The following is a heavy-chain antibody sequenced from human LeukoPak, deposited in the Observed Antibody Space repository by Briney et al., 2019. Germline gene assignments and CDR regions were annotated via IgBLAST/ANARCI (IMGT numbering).Heavy chain of an antibody. Sequence: PGGTLRLSCAASGFTFSSYGMSWVRQAPGKGLVWVSRIDGDGTTANYAESVKGRFTISRDNANNTLYLQINSLSAEDTAVYYCYVHHYYYYMDVWGKGTTVTVSS. CDR1: GFTFSSYG. J-gene: IGHJ6*03. CDR2: IDGDGTTA. V-gene: IGHV3-74*01. CDR3: YVHHYYYYMDV. D-gene: IGHD3-16*01.